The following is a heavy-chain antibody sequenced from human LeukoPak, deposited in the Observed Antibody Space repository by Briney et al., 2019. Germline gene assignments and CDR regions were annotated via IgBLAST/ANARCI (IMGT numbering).Heavy chain of an antibody. D-gene: IGHD6-13*01. V-gene: IGHV1-18*01. CDR1: GYTFTSYG. CDR3: AREKQQLVLGWFDP. CDR2: ISAYNGNT. Sequence: ASVKVSCTASGYTFTSYGISWVRQAPGQGLEWMGWISAYNGNTNYAQKLQGRVTMTTDTSTSTAYMELRSLRSDDTAVYYCAREKQQLVLGWFDPWGQGTLVTVSS. J-gene: IGHJ5*02.